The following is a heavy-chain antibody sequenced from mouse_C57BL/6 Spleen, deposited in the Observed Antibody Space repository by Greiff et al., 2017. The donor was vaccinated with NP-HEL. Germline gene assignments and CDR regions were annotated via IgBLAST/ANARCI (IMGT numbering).Heavy chain of an antibody. Sequence: QVQLQQPGAELVRPGTSVKLSCKASGYTFTSYWMHWVKQRPGQGLEWIGVIDPSDSYTNYNQKFKGKATLTVDTSSSTAYMQLSSLTSEDSAVYYCARRGANWDGAMDYWGQGTSVTVSS. CDR3: ARRGANWDGAMDY. J-gene: IGHJ4*01. CDR2: IDPSDSYT. CDR1: GYTFTSYW. V-gene: IGHV1-59*01. D-gene: IGHD4-1*01.